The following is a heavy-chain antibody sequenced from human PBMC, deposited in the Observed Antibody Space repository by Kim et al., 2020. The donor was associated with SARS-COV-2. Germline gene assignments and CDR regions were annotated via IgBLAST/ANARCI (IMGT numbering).Heavy chain of an antibody. Sequence: SVKVSCKASGGTFNTHAISWVRQAPGQGLEWMGRIIPIIDVPNYAQKFQGRVTITADKSTSTAYMQLSSLRSDDTAVYYCAGEDYWGQGTLVTVSS. CDR3: AGEDY. CDR2: IIPIIDVP. J-gene: IGHJ4*02. CDR1: GGTFNTHA. V-gene: IGHV1-69*04.